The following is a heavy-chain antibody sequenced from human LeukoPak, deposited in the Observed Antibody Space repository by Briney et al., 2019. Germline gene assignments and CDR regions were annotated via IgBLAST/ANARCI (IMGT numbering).Heavy chain of an antibody. Sequence: GESLQISCKGSGYSFTSYWIGWVRPMPGKGLEWMGIIYPGDSDTRYSPSFQGQVTISADKSISTAYLQWSSLKASDTAMYYCARRTYYYDSSDNNFDYWGQGTLVTVSS. D-gene: IGHD3-22*01. J-gene: IGHJ4*02. CDR2: IYPGDSDT. CDR1: GYSFTSYW. CDR3: ARRTYYYDSSDNNFDY. V-gene: IGHV5-51*01.